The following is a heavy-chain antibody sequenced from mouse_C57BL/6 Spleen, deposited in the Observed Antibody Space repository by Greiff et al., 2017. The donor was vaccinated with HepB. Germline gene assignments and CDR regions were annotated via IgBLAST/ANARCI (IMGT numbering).Heavy chain of an antibody. CDR2: INPSTGGT. CDR3: ARSNYGSSYDY. Sequence: EVQLQQSGPELVKPGASVKISCKASGYSFTGYYMNWVKQSPEKSLEWIGEINPSTGGTTYNQKFKAKATLTVDKSSSTAYMQLKSLTSEDSAVYYCARSNYGSSYDYWGQGTTLTVSS. J-gene: IGHJ2*01. CDR1: GYSFTGYY. D-gene: IGHD1-1*01. V-gene: IGHV1-42*01.